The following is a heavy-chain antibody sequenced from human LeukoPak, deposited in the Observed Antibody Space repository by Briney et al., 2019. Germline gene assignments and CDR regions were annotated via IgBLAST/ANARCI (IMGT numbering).Heavy chain of an antibody. CDR3: ARGYSSASGRPDY. CDR1: SGSISSYY. D-gene: IGHD6-6*01. J-gene: IGHJ4*02. CDR2: IYYSGST. V-gene: IGHV4-59*08. Sequence: PSETLSLTCTVSSGSISSYYCSWIRQPPGKGLEWIGYIYYSGSTNYNPSLKSRVTISVDTSKKQFSLKLSSVTAADTAVYYCARGYSSASGRPDYWGQGTQVTVSS.